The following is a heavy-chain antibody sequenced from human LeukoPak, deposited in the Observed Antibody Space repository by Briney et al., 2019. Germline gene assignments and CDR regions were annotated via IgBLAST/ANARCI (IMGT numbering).Heavy chain of an antibody. V-gene: IGHV3-11*04. CDR2: ISSSGSTI. CDR1: GFTFSDYY. Sequence: PGGSLRLSCAASGFTFSDYYMSWTRQAPGEGLEWVSYISSSGSTIYYAAPGKGRFTISRDNAKNSLYLQMNSLRAEDTAVYYCARDGYSQPDYWGQGTLVTVSS. D-gene: IGHD5-24*01. CDR3: ARDGYSQPDY. J-gene: IGHJ4*02.